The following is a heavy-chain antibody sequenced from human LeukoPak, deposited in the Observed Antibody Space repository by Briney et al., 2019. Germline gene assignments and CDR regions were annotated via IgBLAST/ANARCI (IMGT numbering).Heavy chain of an antibody. CDR1: GYTFTSYY. J-gene: IGHJ6*03. Sequence: ASVKVSCKASGYTFTSYYMHWVRQAPGQGLEWMGIINPSGGSTSYAQKFQGRVTITTDESTSTAYMELSSLRSEDTAVYYCASRGSGSYNYYYYMDVWGKGTTVTVSS. CDR2: INPSGGST. V-gene: IGHV1-46*01. CDR3: ASRGSGSYNYYYYMDV. D-gene: IGHD3-10*01.